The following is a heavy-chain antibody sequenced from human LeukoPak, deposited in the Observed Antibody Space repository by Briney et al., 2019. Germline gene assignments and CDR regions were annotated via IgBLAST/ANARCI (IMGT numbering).Heavy chain of an antibody. CDR1: GYTFTSYY. Sequence: ASVKVSCKASGYTFTSYYMHWVRQAPGQGLEWMGIINPSGGSTSYAQEFQDRVTMTRDTSTSTVYMGLSSLRFEDTAVYYCATYTQSGAQGISDYWGQGTLVTVSS. CDR2: INPSGGST. D-gene: IGHD3-10*01. J-gene: IGHJ4*02. V-gene: IGHV1-46*01. CDR3: ATYTQSGAQGISDY.